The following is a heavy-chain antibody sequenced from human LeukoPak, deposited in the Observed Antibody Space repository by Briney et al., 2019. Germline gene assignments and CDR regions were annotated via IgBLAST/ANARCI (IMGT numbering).Heavy chain of an antibody. D-gene: IGHD1-26*01. CDR1: GYSITRGYN. J-gene: IGHJ4*02. CDR3: GRGEVGEFAH. Sequence: SETLSLTCTVSGYSITRGYNWGWVRQSPGKGLEWIASISHAGDTYYNPSLKSRVTISVDTSKNHFSLNLASVTAPDTAVYFCGRGEVGEFAHGGQGPLVTVPS. V-gene: IGHV4-38-2*02. CDR2: ISHAGDT.